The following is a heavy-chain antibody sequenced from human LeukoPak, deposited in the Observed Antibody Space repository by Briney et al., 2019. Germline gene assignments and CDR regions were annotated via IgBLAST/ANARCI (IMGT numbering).Heavy chain of an antibody. Sequence: ASETLSLTCTVSGGSISSGDYYWSWIRQPPGKGLEWIGYIYYSGSTYYNPSLKSRVTISVDTSKNQFSLKLSSVTAADTAVYYCAGVYYGFWSGYFDYWGQGTLVTVSS. CDR2: IYYSGST. D-gene: IGHD3-3*01. CDR3: AGVYYGFWSGYFDY. V-gene: IGHV4-30-4*08. CDR1: GGSISSGDYY. J-gene: IGHJ4*02.